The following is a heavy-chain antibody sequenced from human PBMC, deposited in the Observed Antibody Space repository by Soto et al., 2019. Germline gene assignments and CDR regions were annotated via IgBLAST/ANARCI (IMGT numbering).Heavy chain of an antibody. J-gene: IGHJ4*02. D-gene: IGHD3-10*01. CDR1: GFTFNSYW. V-gene: IGHV3-74*01. CDR3: ARGGSGAFYLDS. CDR2: INGDGSTT. Sequence: EVQLVESGGGLVQPGGSLRLSCAASGFTFNSYWIHWVRQAPGEGLVWVSRINGDGSTTNYADSVKGRFASSRDNAKNTLYLQMNSLRAEDTAVYYCARGGSGAFYLDSWSQGTLVTVSS.